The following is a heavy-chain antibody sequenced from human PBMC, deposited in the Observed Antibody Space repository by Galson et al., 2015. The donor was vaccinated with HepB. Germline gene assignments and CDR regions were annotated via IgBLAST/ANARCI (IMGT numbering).Heavy chain of an antibody. V-gene: IGHV3-48*03. D-gene: IGHD3-10*01. CDR1: GFTFSSYE. Sequence: SLRLSCAASGFTFSSYEMNWVRQAPGKGLEWVSYISSSGSTIYYADSVKGRFTISRDNAKNSLYLQMNSLRAEDTAVYYCARAGFGELSFDYWGQGTLVTVSS. CDR3: ARAGFGELSFDY. CDR2: ISSSGSTI. J-gene: IGHJ4*02.